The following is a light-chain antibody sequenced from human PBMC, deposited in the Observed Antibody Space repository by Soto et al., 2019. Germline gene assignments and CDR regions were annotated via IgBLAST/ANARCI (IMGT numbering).Light chain of an antibody. Sequence: ELVLTQSPGTLSLSPGERATLSCRASQSVSSSYLAWYQQTPGQAPRLLIQDASTRATGTPARFSGGGSGTEFTLTISSLQSEDLATYHCQQYSGYSRTFGQGTKVDIK. CDR1: QSVSSSY. CDR2: DAS. V-gene: IGKV3-20*01. J-gene: IGKJ1*01. CDR3: QQYSGYSRT.